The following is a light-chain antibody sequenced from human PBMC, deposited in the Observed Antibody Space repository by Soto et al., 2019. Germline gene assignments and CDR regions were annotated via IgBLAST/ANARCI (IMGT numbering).Light chain of an antibody. CDR2: EVS. Sequence: QSALTQPPSASGSPGQSVTISCTGTSSDVGGYNYVSWYQQHPGKAPKFMIYEVSKPPSGVPDRFSGSKSGNTASLTVSGLQAEDEADYYCSSYAGSNVVFGGGTKLTVL. J-gene: IGLJ2*01. CDR1: SSDVGGYNY. V-gene: IGLV2-8*01. CDR3: SSYAGSNVV.